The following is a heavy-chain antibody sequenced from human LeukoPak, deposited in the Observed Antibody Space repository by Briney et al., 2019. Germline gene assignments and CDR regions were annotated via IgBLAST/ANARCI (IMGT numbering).Heavy chain of an antibody. V-gene: IGHV3-15*01. D-gene: IGHD1-26*01. CDR2: IKSKSDGGTI. Sequence: GGSLRLSCAASGITFTKAWMSWVRQAPGKGLEWVGRIKSKSDGGTIDYGAPVKGRFTISRDNSKNTLYLQMNSLKTEDTAVYYCTTPPWELRDYWGQGTLVTVSS. CDR3: TTPPWELRDY. CDR1: GITFTKAW. J-gene: IGHJ4*02.